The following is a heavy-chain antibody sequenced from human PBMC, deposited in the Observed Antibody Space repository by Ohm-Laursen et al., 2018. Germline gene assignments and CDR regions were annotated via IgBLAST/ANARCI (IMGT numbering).Heavy chain of an antibody. CDR1: GFTFSSYS. J-gene: IGHJ4*02. Sequence: SLRLSCTAPGFTFSSYSMNWVRQAPGKGLEWVSSISSSSNYIYYADSVKGRFTISRDNAKNSLYLQMNSLRAEDTAVYYCARGPKDSSGYYFGRSNWGQGTLVTVSS. V-gene: IGHV3-21*01. D-gene: IGHD3-22*01. CDR2: ISSSSNYI. CDR3: ARGPKDSSGYYFGRSN.